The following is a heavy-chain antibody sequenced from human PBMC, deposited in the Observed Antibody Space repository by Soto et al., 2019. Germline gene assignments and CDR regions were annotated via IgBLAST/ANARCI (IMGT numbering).Heavy chain of an antibody. CDR1: GFTFRSFT. Sequence: GGSLRLSCAASGFTFRSFTMNWVRQAPGKGLEWVSTISSNSAYISYTDSLRGRFTISSDNAKNSLHLQMKSLRAEDTAVYDCTRDASRDSSARGWFDPWGPGTLVTVSS. CDR2: ISSNSAYI. V-gene: IGHV3-21*01. J-gene: IGHJ5*02. CDR3: TRDASRDSSARGWFDP. D-gene: IGHD6-13*01.